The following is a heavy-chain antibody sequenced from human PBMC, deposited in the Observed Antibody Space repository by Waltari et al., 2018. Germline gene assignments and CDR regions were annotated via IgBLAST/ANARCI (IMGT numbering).Heavy chain of an antibody. CDR2: ISNDGSEK. D-gene: IGHD4-17*01. Sequence: QVQLVASGVGVVHPGRSRTLSCVAPGFTFSSYGMHWVRQAPGKGLEWVADISNDGSEKYYADSMKGRFTISRDTSKNMLYLQMNSLRPEDTAVYYCAAATVIGLYYWGQGALVTVSS. CDR1: GFTFSSYG. CDR3: AAATVIGLYY. J-gene: IGHJ4*02. V-gene: IGHV3-30*03.